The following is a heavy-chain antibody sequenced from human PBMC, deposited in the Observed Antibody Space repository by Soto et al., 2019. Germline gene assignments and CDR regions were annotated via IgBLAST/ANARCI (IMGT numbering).Heavy chain of an antibody. CDR1: GFSLNTGGLG. V-gene: IGHV2-5*02. Sequence: QITLNESGPTLVKPTQTLTMPCTFSGFSLNTGGLGVGCIRQPPGKTLEWLALIYWDGDKRYSPSLQSRLSTTKDHSNNQVVLTMTHRDPVDTATYYCVHSRCGGDCLRSDSSHYYYGMEVWGQGNTVTVSS. D-gene: IGHD2-21*02. CDR3: VHSRCGGDCLRSDSSHYYYGMEV. CDR2: IYWDGDK. J-gene: IGHJ6*02.